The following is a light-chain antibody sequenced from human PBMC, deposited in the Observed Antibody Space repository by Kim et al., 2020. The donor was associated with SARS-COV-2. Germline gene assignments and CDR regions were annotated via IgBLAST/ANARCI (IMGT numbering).Light chain of an antibody. V-gene: IGLV2-14*03. J-gene: IGLJ2*01. CDR1: SSDVDGYNY. Sequence: QSFTISCTRTSSDVDGYNYGSWYQQHPGKAPKLMIYDVSNRPSGVSNRFSGSKSGNTASLTISGLQAEDEADYYCSSYTSSSTLVVFGGGTQLTVL. CDR2: DVS. CDR3: SSYTSSSTLVV.